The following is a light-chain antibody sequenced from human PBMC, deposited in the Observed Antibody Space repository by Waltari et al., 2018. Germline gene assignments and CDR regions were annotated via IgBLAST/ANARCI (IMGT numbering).Light chain of an antibody. V-gene: IGKV2-28*01. J-gene: IGKJ3*01. CDR3: MQTLQTPFT. CDR2: LGS. CDR1: QSLLHSNGSKY. Sequence: DSVMSQSPLSLPVTPGAPASISGRPSQSLLHSNGSKYLDWFLKKPGQSPQLLIYLGSNRASGVPDRFSGSGSGTDFTLKISRVEADDVGVYYCMQTLQTPFTFGPGTKVDIK.